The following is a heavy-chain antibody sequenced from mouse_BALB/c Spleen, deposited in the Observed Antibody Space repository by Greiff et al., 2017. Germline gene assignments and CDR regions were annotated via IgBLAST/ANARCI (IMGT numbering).Heavy chain of an antibody. CDR3: ARASYGRWYFDV. CDR1: GFSLTSYG. V-gene: IGHV2-9*02. Sequence: VKLQESGPGLVAPSQSLSITCTVSGFSLTSYGVHWVRQPPGKGLEWLGVIWAGGSTYYNSALMSRLSISKDNSKSQVFLKMNSMQTDDTAMYYCARASYGRWYFDVWGAGTTVTVSS. D-gene: IGHD1-1*01. CDR2: IWAGGST. J-gene: IGHJ1*01.